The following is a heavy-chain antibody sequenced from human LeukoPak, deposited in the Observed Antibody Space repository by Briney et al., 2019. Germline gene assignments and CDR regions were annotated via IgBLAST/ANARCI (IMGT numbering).Heavy chain of an antibody. D-gene: IGHD3-16*01. CDR2: IYYSGST. CDR3: ARELSFGDYYYYMDV. CDR1: GGSISSSSYY. Sequence: PSETLSLTCTVSGGSISSSSYYWDWIRQPPGKGLEWIGSIYYSGSTFYTPSLKSRVTISVDTSKNQFSLRLSSVTAADTAVYYCARELSFGDYYYYMDVWGKGTTVTVSS. V-gene: IGHV4-39*07. J-gene: IGHJ6*03.